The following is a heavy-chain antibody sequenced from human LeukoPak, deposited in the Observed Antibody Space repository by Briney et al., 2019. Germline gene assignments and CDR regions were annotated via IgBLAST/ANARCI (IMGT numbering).Heavy chain of an antibody. CDR1: GFTFSSYW. CDR2: IKQDGSEK. CDR3: ARDWFGET. Sequence: GGSLRLSCAAPGFTFSSYWMSWVRQAPGKGLEWVANIKQDGSEKYYVDSVKGRFTISRDNAKNSLYLQVNSLRAEDTAVYYCARDWFGETWGQGTLVTVSS. D-gene: IGHD3-10*01. V-gene: IGHV3-7*01. J-gene: IGHJ5*02.